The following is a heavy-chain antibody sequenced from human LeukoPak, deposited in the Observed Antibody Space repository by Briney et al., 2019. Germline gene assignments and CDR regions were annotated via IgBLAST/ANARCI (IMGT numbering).Heavy chain of an antibody. V-gene: IGHV3-23*01. CDR1: GFTFSTYA. CDR2: IRGSDGST. J-gene: IGHJ4*02. D-gene: IGHD4-17*01. CDR3: AKDVYGDYGGLDY. Sequence: GEALRLSCAASGFTFSTYALSWVRQAPGKGLEWVSSIRGSDGSTYYADSVKGRFAISRDNSKNTLYLQMNSLRAEDTAVYYCAKDVYGDYGGLDYWGQGTLVTVSS.